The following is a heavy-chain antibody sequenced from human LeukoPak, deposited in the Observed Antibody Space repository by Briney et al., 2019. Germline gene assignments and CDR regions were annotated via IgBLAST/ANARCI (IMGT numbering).Heavy chain of an antibody. CDR3: ARDLGAQYGMDV. Sequence: GGSLRLSCAAPGFTFSSYEMNWVRQAPGKGLEWVSYISSSGSTIYYADSVKGRFTISRDNAKNSLYLQMTSLRAEDTAVYYCARDLGAQYGMDVWGQGTTVTVSS. CDR1: GFTFSSYE. V-gene: IGHV3-48*03. CDR2: ISSSGSTI. J-gene: IGHJ6*02.